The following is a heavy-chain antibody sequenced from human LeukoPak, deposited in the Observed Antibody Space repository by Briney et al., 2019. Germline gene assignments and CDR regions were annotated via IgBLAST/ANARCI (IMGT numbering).Heavy chain of an antibody. V-gene: IGHV3-7*04. CDR1: GFTLGTYW. J-gene: IGHJ4*02. D-gene: IGHD2/OR15-2a*01. CDR2: IKSDGTKT. CDR3: ARVYGGSWDY. Sequence: QAGGSLRLSCAASGFTLGTYWMSWVRQSPRKGLEWVATIKSDGTKTYYADSVKGRFTITRDNAKNSLYLQMNSLRVEDTAVYYCARVYGGSWDYWGQGCLVAVSS.